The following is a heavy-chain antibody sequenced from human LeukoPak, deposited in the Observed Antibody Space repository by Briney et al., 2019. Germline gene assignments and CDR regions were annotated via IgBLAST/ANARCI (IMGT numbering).Heavy chain of an antibody. Sequence: PSETLSLTCTVSGGSTSSSNYYWGWIRQPPGNGLEWIGSIFYSGTTHYNPSLKSRVTISVDTSKNQFSLKLSSVTAADTAVYYCARLSNYGGHSGDGYWGQGTLVTVSS. CDR1: GGSTSSSNYY. D-gene: IGHD4-23*01. J-gene: IGHJ4*02. V-gene: IGHV4-39*01. CDR3: ARLSNYGGHSGDGY. CDR2: IFYSGTT.